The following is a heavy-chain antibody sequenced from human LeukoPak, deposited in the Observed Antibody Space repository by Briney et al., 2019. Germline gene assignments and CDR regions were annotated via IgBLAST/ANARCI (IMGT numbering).Heavy chain of an antibody. D-gene: IGHD3-10*01. V-gene: IGHV3-73*01. CDR1: GFTFSGSA. Sequence: PGGSLRLSCAASGFTFSGSALHWVRQASGKGLEWVGRIRSTANGYATAYAASVKGRFTISRDDSKNTAYLQMDSLKTGDTAVYYCTGNCYGSGSYADFDYWGQGTLVTVSS. CDR2: IRSTANGYAT. CDR3: TGNCYGSGSYADFDY. J-gene: IGHJ4*02.